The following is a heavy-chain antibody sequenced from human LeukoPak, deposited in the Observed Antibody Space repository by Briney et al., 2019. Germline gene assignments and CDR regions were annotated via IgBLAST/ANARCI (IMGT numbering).Heavy chain of an antibody. V-gene: IGHV3-7*01. Sequence: GRSLRLSCAASGFTFSSYWMTWVRQAPGKGLEWVANIKQDESEKYYVDSVKGRSTISRYNAKDSLYLQMNSLRAEDTAVYYCARVRRLHSSGSYYFDYWGQGTLVTVSS. D-gene: IGHD1-26*01. CDR2: IKQDESEK. J-gene: IGHJ4*02. CDR3: ARVRRLHSSGSYYFDY. CDR1: GFTFSSYW.